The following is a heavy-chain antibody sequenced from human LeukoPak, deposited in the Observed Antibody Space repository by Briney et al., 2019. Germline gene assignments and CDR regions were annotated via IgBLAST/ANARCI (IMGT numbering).Heavy chain of an antibody. CDR3: ATAVADWLSLSHYYFDY. Sequence: ASVKVSCKVSGYTLTELSMHWVRQAPGKGLEWMGGFDPEDGETIYAQKFQGRVTMTEDTSTDTAYMELSSLRSEDTAVYYRATAVADWLSLSHYYFDYWGQGTLVTVSS. CDR1: GYTLTELS. D-gene: IGHD3/OR15-3a*01. J-gene: IGHJ4*02. CDR2: FDPEDGET. V-gene: IGHV1-24*01.